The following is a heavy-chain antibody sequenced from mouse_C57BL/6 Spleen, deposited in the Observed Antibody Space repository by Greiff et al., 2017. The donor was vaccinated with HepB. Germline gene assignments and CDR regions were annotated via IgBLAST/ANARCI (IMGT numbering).Heavy chain of an antibody. Sequence: EVQLQQSGPELVKPGASVKISCKASGYTFTDYYMNWVKQSPGKSLEWIGDINPNNGGTSYNQKFKGKATLTVDKSSSTAYMELRSLTSEDSAVYYCARSGGYSFAYWGQGTLVTVSA. CDR1: GYTFTDYY. V-gene: IGHV1-26*01. J-gene: IGHJ3*01. CDR2: INPNNGGT. D-gene: IGHD2-3*01. CDR3: ARSGGYSFAY.